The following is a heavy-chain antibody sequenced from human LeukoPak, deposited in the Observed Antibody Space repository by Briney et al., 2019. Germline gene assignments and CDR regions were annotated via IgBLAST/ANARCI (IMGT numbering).Heavy chain of an antibody. J-gene: IGHJ4*02. Sequence: ASVTVSCTASGYTFTGYYMHWVRQAPGQGLEWMGRINPNSGGTNCAQKFQGRVTMTRDTSISTAYMELSRLRSDDTAVYYCARDRAYSSGRNFDYWGQGTLVTVSS. CDR2: INPNSGGT. CDR1: GYTFTGYY. D-gene: IGHD6-19*01. CDR3: ARDRAYSSGRNFDY. V-gene: IGHV1-2*06.